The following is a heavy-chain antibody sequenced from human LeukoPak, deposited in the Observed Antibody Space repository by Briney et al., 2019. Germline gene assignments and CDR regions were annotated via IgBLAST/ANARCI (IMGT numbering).Heavy chain of an antibody. J-gene: IGHJ4*02. V-gene: IGHV4-59*08. D-gene: IGHD3-10*01. CDR2: IYYSGST. CDR1: GGSISSYY. Sequence: SETLSLTCTVSGGSISSYYWSWIRQPPGKGLEWIGYIYYSGSTYYNPSLKSRVTISVDTSKNQFSLKLSSVTAADTAVYYCAGIMVRGVITRFDYWGQGTLVTVSS. CDR3: AGIMVRGVITRFDY.